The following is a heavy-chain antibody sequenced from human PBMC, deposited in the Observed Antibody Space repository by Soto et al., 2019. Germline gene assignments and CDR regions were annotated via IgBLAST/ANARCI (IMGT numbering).Heavy chain of an antibody. CDR3: ARDRSSSSL. V-gene: IGHV1-18*01. J-gene: IGHJ4*02. CDR2: ISAYNRKT. D-gene: IGHD6-6*01. CDR1: GYTFTNYG. Sequence: QAQLVQSGAEVKKPGASVKVSCKACGYTFTNYGISWVRQAPGQGLEWMGWISAYNRKTDYAQKFQGRVIMTTDTSTSTAYMELRSLRSDDTAVYYCARDRSSSSLWGQGTLVTVSS.